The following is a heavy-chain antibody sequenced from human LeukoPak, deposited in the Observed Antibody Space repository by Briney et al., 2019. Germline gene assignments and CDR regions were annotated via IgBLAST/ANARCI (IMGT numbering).Heavy chain of an antibody. V-gene: IGHV3-74*01. CDR1: GFTFSSYW. D-gene: IGHD3-16*01. Sequence: GGSLRLSCAASGFTFSSYWMHWVRQAPGKGLVWVSRINSDGSSTSYADSVKGRFTISRDNAKNTLYLQMNSLRAEDTAVYYCALGGLATSDAFDIWGQGTMVTVSS. CDR2: INSDGSST. CDR3: ALGGLATSDAFDI. J-gene: IGHJ3*02.